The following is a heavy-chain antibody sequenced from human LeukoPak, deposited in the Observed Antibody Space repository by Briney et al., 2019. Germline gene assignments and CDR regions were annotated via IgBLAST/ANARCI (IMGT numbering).Heavy chain of an antibody. V-gene: IGHV4-34*01. CDR3: ARGGGGVVVIYNY. D-gene: IGHD3-22*01. Sequence: PSETLSLTCAVYGGSFSGYYWSWIRQPQGKGLEWIGEINHSGSTNYNPSLKSRVTISVDTSKNQFSLKLSSVTAADTAVYYCARGGGGVVVIYNYWGQGTLVTVSS. CDR2: INHSGST. CDR1: GGSFSGYY. J-gene: IGHJ4*02.